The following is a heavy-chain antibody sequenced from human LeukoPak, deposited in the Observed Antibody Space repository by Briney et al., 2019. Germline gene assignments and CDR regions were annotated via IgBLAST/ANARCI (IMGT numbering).Heavy chain of an antibody. J-gene: IGHJ4*02. CDR3: AKGTKAVAGTLVDY. CDR2: ISGSGGST. V-gene: IGHV3-23*01. Sequence: GGSLRLSCAASGFTFSSYAMSWVRQAPGKGLEWVSAISGSGGSTYYADSVKGRFTISRDNSKNTLYLQVNSLRAEDTAVYYCAKGTKAVAGTLVDYWGQGTLVTVSS. CDR1: GFTFSSYA. D-gene: IGHD6-19*01.